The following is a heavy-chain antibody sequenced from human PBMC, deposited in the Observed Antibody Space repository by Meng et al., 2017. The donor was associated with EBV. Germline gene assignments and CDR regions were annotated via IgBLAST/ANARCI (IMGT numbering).Heavy chain of an antibody. CDR3: ARDGRLYDTPSPFDY. Sequence: QCQAVQFGAGVNKPGASVKVSCKASGYTFTSYGISWVRQAPGQGLEWMGWISAYNGNTNYAQKLQGRVTMTTDTSTSTAYMELRSLRSDDTAVYYCARDGRLYDTPSPFDYWGQGTLVTVSS. J-gene: IGHJ4*02. CDR1: GYTFTSYG. D-gene: IGHD3-22*01. CDR2: ISAYNGNT. V-gene: IGHV1-18*01.